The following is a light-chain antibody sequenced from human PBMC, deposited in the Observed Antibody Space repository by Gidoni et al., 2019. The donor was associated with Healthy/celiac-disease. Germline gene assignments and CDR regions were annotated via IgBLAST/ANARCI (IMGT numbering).Light chain of an antibody. CDR3: AAWYDSLSGWV. J-gene: IGLJ3*02. V-gene: IGLV1-47*01. CDR2: RNN. Sequence: QSVLTQPPSAAGTAGQRVTISCSGSSSNIGSNYVYWYQQLPGTAPKLLIYRNNQRPSGVPDRFSGSKSGTSASLAISGLRSEDEADYYCAAWYDSLSGWVFGGGTKLTVL. CDR1: SSNIGSNY.